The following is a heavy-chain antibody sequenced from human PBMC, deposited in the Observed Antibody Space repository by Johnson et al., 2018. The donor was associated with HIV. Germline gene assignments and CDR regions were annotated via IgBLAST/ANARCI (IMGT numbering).Heavy chain of an antibody. CDR1: GFTFDDYG. Sequence: VQLVESGGGVVRPGGSLRLSCAASGFTFDDYGMSWVRQAPGKGLEWVAVVSNDGSDKDYADSVKGRFTISRDNSKNTLYLQMNSLRPEDTAVYYCARDGTTGGDGAVDIWGQGTMVTVSS. D-gene: IGHD2-21*01. V-gene: IGHV3-30*03. CDR2: VSNDGSDK. CDR3: ARDGTTGGDGAVDI. J-gene: IGHJ3*02.